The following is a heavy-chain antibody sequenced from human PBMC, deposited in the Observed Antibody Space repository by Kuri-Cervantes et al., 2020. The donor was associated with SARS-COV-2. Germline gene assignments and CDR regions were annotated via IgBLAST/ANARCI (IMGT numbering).Heavy chain of an antibody. Sequence: GESLKISCAASGFTFSSYDMHWVRQATGKGLEWVSAIGTAGDPYYPGSVKGRFTISRENAKNSLYLQMNSLRAADTAVYYCARGPAAAGTGRRAYYYYYMDVWGKGTTVTVSS. D-gene: IGHD6-13*01. CDR3: ARGPAAAGTGRRAYYYYYMDV. J-gene: IGHJ6*03. V-gene: IGHV3-13*05. CDR2: IGTAGDP. CDR1: GFTFSSYD.